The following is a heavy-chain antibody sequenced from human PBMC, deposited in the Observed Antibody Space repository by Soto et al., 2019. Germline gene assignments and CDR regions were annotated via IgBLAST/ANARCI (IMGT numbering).Heavy chain of an antibody. V-gene: IGHV1-18*01. CDR2: INPYNGNT. J-gene: IGHJ4*02. CDR3: ARXGRGVNTIIALQIPLDY. Sequence: VASVKVSCKASGYTLISHGISWVRQAPGQGLEWMGWINPYNGNTDYARKVQGRVTMTTDKSTNTAYMELRSLRSDDTAVYYCARXGRGVNTIIALQIPLDYWGQGTLVTVSS. CDR1: GYTLISHG. D-gene: IGHD3-9*01.